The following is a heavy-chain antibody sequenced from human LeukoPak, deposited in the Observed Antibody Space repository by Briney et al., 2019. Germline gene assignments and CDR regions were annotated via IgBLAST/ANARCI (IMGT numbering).Heavy chain of an antibody. Sequence: GGSLRLSCAASGFSFSSYSMNWVREAPGKGLGWVSYISSSSNTIYYADSVKGRFTISRDNAKNSLYLQMNSLRAEDTAVYYCARDARFGYFDYWGQGTLVTVST. CDR2: ISSSSNTI. D-gene: IGHD3-16*01. J-gene: IGHJ4*02. CDR1: GFSFSSYS. CDR3: ARDARFGYFDY. V-gene: IGHV3-48*01.